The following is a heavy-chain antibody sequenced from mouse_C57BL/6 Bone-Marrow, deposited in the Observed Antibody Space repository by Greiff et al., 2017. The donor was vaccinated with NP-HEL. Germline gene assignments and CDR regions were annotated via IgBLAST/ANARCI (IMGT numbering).Heavy chain of an antibody. CDR2: IYPGSGST. CDR1: GYTFTSYW. J-gene: IGHJ2*01. CDR3: ARGGLLLYDYDLANY. D-gene: IGHD2-4*01. Sequence: VQLQQPGAELVKPGASVKMSCKASGYTFTSYWITWVKQRPGQGLEWIGDIYPGSGSTNYNEKFKSKATLTVDTSSSTAYMQLSSLTSQDSAVYYCARGGLLLYDYDLANYWGQGTTLTVSS. V-gene: IGHV1-55*01.